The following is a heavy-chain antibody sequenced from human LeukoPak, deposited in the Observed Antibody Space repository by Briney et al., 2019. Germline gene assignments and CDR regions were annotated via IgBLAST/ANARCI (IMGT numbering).Heavy chain of an antibody. D-gene: IGHD3-22*01. J-gene: IGHJ4*02. CDR2: IIPIFGTA. V-gene: IGHV1-69*05. Sequence: SVKVSCKASGGTFSSYAISWVRQAPGQGLEWMGGIIPIFGTANYAQKFQGRVTITTDESTSTAYMELSSLRSEDTAVYYCARGRDLYDSSGCDYWGQGTLVTVSS. CDR1: GGTFSSYA. CDR3: ARGRDLYDSSGCDY.